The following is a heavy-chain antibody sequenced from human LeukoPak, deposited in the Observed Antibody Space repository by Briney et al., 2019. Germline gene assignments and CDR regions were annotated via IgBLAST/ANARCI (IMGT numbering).Heavy chain of an antibody. CDR2: ITSSSTYI. J-gene: IGHJ4*02. CDR3: AKGGGVVTRHFDY. Sequence: GGSLRLSCAASGFTFSTYGMNWVRQAPGKGLEWVSSITSSSTYIYYADSVKGRFTISRDNSKNTLYLQMNSLRAEDTAVYYCAKGGGVVTRHFDYWGQGTLVTVSS. V-gene: IGHV3-21*04. CDR1: GFTFSTYG. D-gene: IGHD3-10*01.